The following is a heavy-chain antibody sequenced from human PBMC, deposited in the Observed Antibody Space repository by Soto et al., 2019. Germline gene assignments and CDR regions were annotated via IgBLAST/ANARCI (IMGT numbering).Heavy chain of an antibody. CDR3: GRELYQSVFYYGMDV. D-gene: IGHD2-2*01. CDR1: GYTFTSYG. CDR2: ISTYNGNT. J-gene: IGHJ6*02. Sequence: QVQVMQSGAEVKKPGASVKVSCKASGYTFTSYGISWVRQAPGQGLEWMGWISTYNGNTKYAQKLQGRVTMTTDTSTSTADMEVRSLRSDDAAVYYCGRELYQSVFYYGMDVWGQGTTVTVSS. V-gene: IGHV1-18*01.